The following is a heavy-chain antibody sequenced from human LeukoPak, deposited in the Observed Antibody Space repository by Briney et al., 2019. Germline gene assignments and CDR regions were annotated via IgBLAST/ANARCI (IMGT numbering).Heavy chain of an antibody. Sequence: HPGRSLSLSCAASGFTFSSYAMHWVRQAPGKGLEWVAVISYDGSNKYYADSVKGRFTISRDNAKNSLYLQMNSLRVEDTAVYYCARDGLGVVGRSGYYYGPPHFDYWGEGPLFTVSS. CDR3: ARDGLGVVGRSGYYYGPPHFDY. D-gene: IGHD3-22*01. J-gene: IGHJ4*02. V-gene: IGHV3-30-3*01. CDR1: GFTFSSYA. CDR2: ISYDGSNK.